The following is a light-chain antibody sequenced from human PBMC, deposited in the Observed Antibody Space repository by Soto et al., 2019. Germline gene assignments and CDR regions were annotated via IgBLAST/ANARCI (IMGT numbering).Light chain of an antibody. V-gene: IGKV3-20*01. Sequence: EIVLTQSPGTLSLSPGERATLSCRASQSVSSSYLAWYQQKSGQAPRLLIYGASNRATGIPDKFSGSGSGTDFTLTISRLEPEDFGVYYCQQYGRSSWTFGQGTKVEIK. CDR2: GAS. J-gene: IGKJ1*01. CDR3: QQYGRSSWT. CDR1: QSVSSSY.